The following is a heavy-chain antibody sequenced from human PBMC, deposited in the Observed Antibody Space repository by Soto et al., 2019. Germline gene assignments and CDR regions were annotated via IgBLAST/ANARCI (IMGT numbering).Heavy chain of an antibody. Sequence: APTLLNPTQTLTLTCTFSGFSLSTSGVGVGWIRQPAVKPLEWRALIYWYHDKRYSPSLKSRLNITKDTSKQQVVLTMNNMDPVDTATYYCAHRPLIGAFAGWGQGTLVTVSS. CDR2: IYWYHDK. V-gene: IGHV2-5*01. CDR1: GFSLSTSGVG. J-gene: IGHJ4*02. CDR3: AHRPLIGAFAG. D-gene: IGHD3-16*01.